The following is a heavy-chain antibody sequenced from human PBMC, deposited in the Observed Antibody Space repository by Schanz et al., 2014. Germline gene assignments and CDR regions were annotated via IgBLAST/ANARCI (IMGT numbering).Heavy chain of an antibody. J-gene: IGHJ4*02. D-gene: IGHD6-13*01. CDR3: AREGTGAVRGYFDY. V-gene: IGHV4-31*03. Sequence: QVQLQESGPGLVKPSQTLSLTCTVSGASITSGGHYWTWIRQVPGKGLEWIGCIADTWRPKNNSTLKACVSGARDAARSQLSLKLSSVTAAGRAVYYCAREGTGAVRGYFDYWGQGALVTVSS. CDR2: IADTWRP. CDR1: GASITSGGHY.